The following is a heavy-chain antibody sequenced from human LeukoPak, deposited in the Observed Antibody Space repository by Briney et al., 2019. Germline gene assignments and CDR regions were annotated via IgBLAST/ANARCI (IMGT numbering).Heavy chain of an antibody. CDR2: INTGDGDT. CDR3: AKGCSLGPVRYYLDY. J-gene: IGHJ4*02. D-gene: IGHD3-10*01. CDR1: GYTFTTRA. Sequence: GASVKVSCKASGYTFTTRAIHWVRQAPGQRLEWMGLINTGDGDTLYSQKFQGRVTITRDTSANTAYLELDGLTSEDTAVYYCAKGCSLGPVRYYLDYWGQGTLVTVSS. V-gene: IGHV1-3*04.